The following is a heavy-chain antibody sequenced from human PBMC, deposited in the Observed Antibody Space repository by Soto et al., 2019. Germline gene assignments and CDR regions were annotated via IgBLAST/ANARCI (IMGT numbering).Heavy chain of an antibody. CDR2: LSGSGTST. CDR1: GFSFVNYA. J-gene: IGHJ4*02. V-gene: IGHV3-23*01. Sequence: GSLRLSCAASGFSFVNYAMNWVRQAPGKGLEWVSGLSGSGTSTYYADSVKGRFTISRDNSRDTLFLQMNSLTGDDTAVYYCAKATTNGGWFNPFDSWGQGALVTSPQ. D-gene: IGHD6-19*01. CDR3: AKATTNGGWFNPFDS.